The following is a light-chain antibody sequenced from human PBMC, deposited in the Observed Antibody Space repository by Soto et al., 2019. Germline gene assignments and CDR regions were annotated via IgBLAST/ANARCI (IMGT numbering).Light chain of an antibody. CDR3: HPYGRTPT. V-gene: IGKV3-20*01. J-gene: IGKJ5*01. Sequence: EIGITHFLATLYLSRGARASPSCRARQSVNSNYLAWYQQKPGQAPRLLIYDASNRATGIPARFSGSGSGTDFTLTISRLEPEDFAVYFCHPYGRTPTFGQGTRLEIK. CDR1: QSVNSNY. CDR2: DAS.